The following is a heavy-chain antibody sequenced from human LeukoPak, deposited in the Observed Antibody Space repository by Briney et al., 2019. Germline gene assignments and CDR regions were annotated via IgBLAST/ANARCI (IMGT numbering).Heavy chain of an antibody. D-gene: IGHD6-19*01. CDR3: ASLADSSGLYYFDY. CDR2: TYYSGST. V-gene: IGHV4-39*01. CDR1: AGSISSRSYD. J-gene: IGHJ4*02. Sequence: PSETLSLTCTVSAGSISSRSYDWDWIRQPPGKGLEWFWRTYYSGSTYYNPSLKSRVTISVDTSKNQFSLKLSSVTAADTAVYYCASLADSSGLYYFDYWGQGTLVTVSS.